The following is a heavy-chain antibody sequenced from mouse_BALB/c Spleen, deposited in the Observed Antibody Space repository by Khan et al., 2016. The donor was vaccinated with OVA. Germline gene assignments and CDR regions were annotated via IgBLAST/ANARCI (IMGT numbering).Heavy chain of an antibody. CDR3: ASHLTGSFAY. CDR2: FSSGGDYT. CDR1: GFIFSSYS. Sequence: EVELVESGGDLVKPGGSLKLSCAASGFIFSSYSMSWVRQTPDKRLEWVATFSSGGDYTYYPDSVKGRFTISRDDAKNTLYLQMSSLKSEDTAMYYCASHLTGSFAYWGQGTLVTVSA. V-gene: IGHV5-6*01. D-gene: IGHD4-1*01. J-gene: IGHJ3*01.